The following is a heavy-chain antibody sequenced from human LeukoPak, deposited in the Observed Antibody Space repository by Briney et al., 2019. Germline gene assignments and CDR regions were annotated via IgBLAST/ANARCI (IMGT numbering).Heavy chain of an antibody. Sequence: GGSLRLSCAASGFTFSNYGMHWVRQAPGKGLEWVAFIRYDESNKYYADSVNGRFTISRDNSNNALSLQMNSLRAEDTAVYYCAKEPSPRPGHMDVWGKGTTVTVSS. CDR1: GFTFSNYG. V-gene: IGHV3-30*02. CDR3: AKEPSPRPGHMDV. J-gene: IGHJ6*03. CDR2: IRYDESNK.